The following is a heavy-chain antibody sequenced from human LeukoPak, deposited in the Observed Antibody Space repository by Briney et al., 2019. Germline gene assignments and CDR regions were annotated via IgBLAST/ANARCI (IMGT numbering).Heavy chain of an antibody. CDR2: ISYSGST. D-gene: IGHD5-24*01. Sequence: SETLSLTCTVFGGSISSSSHYWGWIRQPPGKGLEWIGSISYSGSTWYNPSLKSRVTISIDTSKNQFSLGLSSVTAADTAIYYCARHADRGYNLLGFDYWGQGTLVTVSS. CDR3: ARHADRGYNLLGFDY. J-gene: IGHJ4*02. CDR1: GGSISSSSHY. V-gene: IGHV4-39*01.